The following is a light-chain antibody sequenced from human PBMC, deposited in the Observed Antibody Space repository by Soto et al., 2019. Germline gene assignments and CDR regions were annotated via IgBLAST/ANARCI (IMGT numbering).Light chain of an antibody. J-gene: IGKJ5*01. Sequence: EVVMTQSPASLSASPWERVTLSCRASQNIRSSLAWYQQRPGQAPRLLIYGASTRATGIPARFSGSGSGTEFTLTISSLQSEDFAVYYCQQRSKWPPDFGQGTRLEIK. CDR2: GAS. V-gene: IGKV3-15*01. CDR3: QQRSKWPPD. CDR1: QNIRSS.